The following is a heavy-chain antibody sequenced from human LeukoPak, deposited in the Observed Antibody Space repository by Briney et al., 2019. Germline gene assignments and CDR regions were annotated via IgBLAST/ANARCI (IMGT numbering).Heavy chain of an antibody. D-gene: IGHD1-26*01. V-gene: IGHV3-23*01. CDR2: ISGSGGST. J-gene: IGHJ4*02. CDR3: AKGFNSGSYYYFDY. Sequence: GGSLRLSCAASGFTFSSYAMSWVRRAPGKGLEWVSAISGSGGSTYYADSVKGRFTISRDNSKNTLYLQMNSLRAEDTAVYYCAKGFNSGSYYYFDYWGQGTLVTVSS. CDR1: GFTFSSYA.